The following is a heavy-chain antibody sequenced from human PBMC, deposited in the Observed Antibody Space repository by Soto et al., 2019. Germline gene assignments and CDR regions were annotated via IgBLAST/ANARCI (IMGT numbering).Heavy chain of an antibody. CDR2: IDWDDDK. V-gene: IGHV2-70*04. D-gene: IGHD2-2*01. CDR1: GFSLSTSGMR. Sequence: ESGPTLVNPTQTLTLACTFSGFSLSTSGMRVSWIRQPPGKALEWLARIDWDDDKFYSTSLKTRLTISKDTPKNQVVLTMTNMDPVDTATYYCARMKGYHYYFDYWGQGTLVTVSS. CDR3: ARMKGYHYYFDY. J-gene: IGHJ4*02.